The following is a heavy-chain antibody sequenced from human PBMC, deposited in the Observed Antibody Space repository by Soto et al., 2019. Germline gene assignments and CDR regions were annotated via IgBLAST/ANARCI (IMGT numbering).Heavy chain of an antibody. D-gene: IGHD3-3*01. J-gene: IGHJ5*02. CDR2: IKQDGSEK. V-gene: IGHV3-7*01. Sequence: GGSLRLSCAASGFTFSSYWMSWVRQAPGKGLEWVANIKQDGSEKYYVDSVKGRFTISRDNAKNSLYLQMNSLRAEDTAVYYCARENQDYDFWSGYTYNWFDPWGQGTLVTVS. CDR1: GFTFSSYW. CDR3: ARENQDYDFWSGYTYNWFDP.